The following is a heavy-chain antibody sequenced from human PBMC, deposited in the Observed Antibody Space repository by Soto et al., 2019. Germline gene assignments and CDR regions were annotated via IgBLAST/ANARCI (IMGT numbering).Heavy chain of an antibody. D-gene: IGHD4-17*01. CDR1: GGSFSGFY. CDR3: ARGFPTVVTVDY. J-gene: IGHJ4*02. Sequence: SETLSLTCAVYGGSFSGFYWSWIRQPPGKGLEWIGSIYYSGSTYYNPSLKSRVTISVDTSKNQFSLKLSSVTAADTAVYYCARGFPTVVTVDYWGQGTLVTVSS. CDR2: IYYSGST. V-gene: IGHV4-34*01.